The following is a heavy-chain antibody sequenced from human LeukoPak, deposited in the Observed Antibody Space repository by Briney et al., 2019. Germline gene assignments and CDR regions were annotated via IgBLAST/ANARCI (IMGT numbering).Heavy chain of an antibody. Sequence: PGGSLRLSCAASGFTFSAYWMNWVRQAPGKGLEWVSYTSSSGSTIYYADSVKGRFTISRDNAKNSLYLQMNSLRAEDTAVYYCARGLYYYLLDYWGQGTLVTVSS. CDR3: ARGLYYYLLDY. D-gene: IGHD3-10*01. CDR2: TSSSGSTI. J-gene: IGHJ4*02. V-gene: IGHV3-48*04. CDR1: GFTFSAYW.